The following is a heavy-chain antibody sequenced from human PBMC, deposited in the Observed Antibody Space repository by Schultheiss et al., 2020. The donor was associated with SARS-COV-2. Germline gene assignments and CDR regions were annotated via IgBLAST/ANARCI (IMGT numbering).Heavy chain of an antibody. CDR3: ARPGRRITQSY. J-gene: IGHJ4*02. CDR2: IYSGGST. Sequence: GESLKISCAASGFTFDDYAMHWVRQTPGKGLEWVSVIYSGGSTYYADSVKGQFTISRENAKNSLHLQMNSLRAEDTAVYYCARPGRRITQSYWGQGTLVTVSS. D-gene: IGHD3-10*01. V-gene: IGHV3-66*04. CDR1: GFTFDDYA.